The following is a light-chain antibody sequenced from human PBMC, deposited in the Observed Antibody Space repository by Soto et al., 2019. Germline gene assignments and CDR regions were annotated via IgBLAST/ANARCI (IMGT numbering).Light chain of an antibody. CDR3: SSYTTSTTLVV. Sequence: QSALTQPASVSGSPGQSITLSCTGTSSDVGGYNYVSWYQQYPGKAPKLMIYDVTNRPSGVSNRFSGSKSGNTASLTISGLQAEDEADYYCSSYTTSTTLVVFGGGTKVTVL. V-gene: IGLV2-14*01. CDR1: SSDVGGYNY. CDR2: DVT. J-gene: IGLJ2*01.